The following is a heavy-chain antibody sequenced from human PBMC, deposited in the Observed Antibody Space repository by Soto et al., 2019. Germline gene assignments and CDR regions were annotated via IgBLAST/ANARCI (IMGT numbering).Heavy chain of an antibody. Sequence: SETLSLTCAVSGYPISSGYYGGWIRQPPGKGLEWMGIIHHSGSTYYNPSLRSRITISVYTSKNQFSLKMPSVTAADTAVYYCGRSSGYVPGGYWGQGILVTVSS. J-gene: IGHJ4*02. D-gene: IGHD5-12*01. CDR1: GYPISSGYY. CDR3: GRSSGYVPGGY. CDR2: IHHSGST. V-gene: IGHV4-38-2*01.